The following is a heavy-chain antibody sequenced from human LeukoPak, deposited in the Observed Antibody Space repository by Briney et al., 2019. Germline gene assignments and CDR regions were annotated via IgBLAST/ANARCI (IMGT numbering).Heavy chain of an antibody. V-gene: IGHV3-23*01. CDR2: ISGSGGST. CDR1: GFTFSTYA. J-gene: IGHJ4*02. D-gene: IGHD3-22*01. CDR3: AKDLYYDSSGATTADY. Sequence: GGSLRLSCAASGFTFSTYAVNWVRQAPGKGLEWVSTISGSGGSTYYADSVKGRFTISRGNSKNTLNLQMNNLRAEDTAVYYCAKDLYYDSSGATTADYWGQGTLVTVSS.